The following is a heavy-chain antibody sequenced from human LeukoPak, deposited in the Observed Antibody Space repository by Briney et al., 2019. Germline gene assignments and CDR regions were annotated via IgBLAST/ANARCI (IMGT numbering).Heavy chain of an antibody. J-gene: IGHJ4*02. CDR2: ISGSGGST. CDR1: GFTFSSYG. V-gene: IGHV3-23*01. D-gene: IGHD5-24*01. Sequence: GGSLRLSCAASGFTFSSYGMSWVRQAPGKGLEWVSTISGSGGSTYYADSVKGRFTISRDNARISLYLQMNSLRAEDTAVYYCAKARDDYNSGPFDYWGQGTLVTVSS. CDR3: AKARDDYNSGPFDY.